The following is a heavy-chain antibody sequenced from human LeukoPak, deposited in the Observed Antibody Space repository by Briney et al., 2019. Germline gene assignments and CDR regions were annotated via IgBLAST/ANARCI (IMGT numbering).Heavy chain of an antibody. V-gene: IGHV4-59*01. CDR2: IYYSGRT. J-gene: IGHJ3*02. D-gene: IGHD2/OR15-2a*01. Sequence: PSETLSLTCSVSGGSISSDHWNWIRQTPGKGLEWIGCIYYSGRTYYNPSLKSRVTISLDMSKSQFSLRLTSVTAADTAVYYCARKNDFEIWGQGTLVTVSS. CDR3: ARKNDFEI. CDR1: GGSISSDH.